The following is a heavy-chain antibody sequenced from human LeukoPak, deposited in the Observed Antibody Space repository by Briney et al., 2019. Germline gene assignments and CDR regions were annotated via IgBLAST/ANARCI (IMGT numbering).Heavy chain of an antibody. J-gene: IGHJ3*02. CDR1: GFTFNSYA. V-gene: IGHV3-30*04. Sequence: GGSLRLSCAASGFTFNSYAMHWVRQAPGKGLEWVAVISYDGSNKYYADSVKGRFTISRDNSKNTLYLQMNSLRVEDTAVYYCVKVPRSGCCAFDIWGQGTMVTVSS. D-gene: IGHD6-19*01. CDR2: ISYDGSNK. CDR3: VKVPRSGCCAFDI.